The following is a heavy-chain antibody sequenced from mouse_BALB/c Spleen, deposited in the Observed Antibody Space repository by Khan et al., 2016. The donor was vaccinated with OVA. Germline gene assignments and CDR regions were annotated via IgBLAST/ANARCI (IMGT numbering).Heavy chain of an antibody. CDR3: ARRGLRWDFDY. CDR2: INPSTGYT. CDR1: GYTFINYW. J-gene: IGHJ2*01. D-gene: IGHD1-1*01. V-gene: IGHV1-7*01. Sequence: VELVESGAELAKPGASVKMSCKASGYTFINYWILWVKQRPGQGLEWIGYINPSTGYTEYNQNFEDKATLTADKSSSTAYMQLSSLTSEDSAVYYCARRGLRWDFDYWDQGTTLTVSS.